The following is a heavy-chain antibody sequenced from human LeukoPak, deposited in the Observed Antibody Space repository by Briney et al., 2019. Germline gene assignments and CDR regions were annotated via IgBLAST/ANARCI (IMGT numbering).Heavy chain of an antibody. CDR2: INHSGST. J-gene: IGHJ6*02. V-gene: IGHV4-34*01. Sequence: SETLSLTRAVDGGSFSNYYWSWIRQPPGKGLEWIGEINHSGSTNYNPSLKSRVTISVDTSKNQFSLKLSSVTAADTAVYYCARARPYYDFWSGQRHYYYGMDVWGQGTTVTVSS. CDR1: GGSFSNYY. CDR3: ARARPYYDFWSGQRHYYYGMDV. D-gene: IGHD3-3*01.